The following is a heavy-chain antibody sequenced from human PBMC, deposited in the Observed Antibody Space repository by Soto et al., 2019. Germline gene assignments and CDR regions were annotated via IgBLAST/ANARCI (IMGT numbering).Heavy chain of an antibody. D-gene: IGHD2-15*01. J-gene: IGHJ6*02. Sequence: QVQLVQSGAEVKKPGASVKVSCKASGYTFTGYYMHWVRQAPGQGLEWMGWINPNSGGTNYAQKFQGRVTMTRDTSISTAYMELSRLRSDDTAVYYCASDALVVVVAAIEHGMDVWGQGTTVTVSS. V-gene: IGHV1-2*02. CDR2: INPNSGGT. CDR3: ASDALVVVVAAIEHGMDV. CDR1: GYTFTGYY.